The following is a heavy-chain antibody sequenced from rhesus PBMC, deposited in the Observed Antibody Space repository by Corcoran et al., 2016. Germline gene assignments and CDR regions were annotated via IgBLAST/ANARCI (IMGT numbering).Heavy chain of an antibody. D-gene: IGHD4-23*01. CDR2: IDGSGGSN. CDR1: AGSIIGYYY. J-gene: IGHJ4*01. V-gene: IGHV4S14*01. CDR3: ASSNTVTTLVY. Sequence: QVQLQESGPGLVKPSETLYLTCAVSAGSIIGYYYWSWIRQPPGKGLEWIGSIDGSGGSNYLNPSLKSRVTLSVDTSKNQFSLKLSSVTAADTAVYYCASSNTVTTLVYWGQGVLVTVSS.